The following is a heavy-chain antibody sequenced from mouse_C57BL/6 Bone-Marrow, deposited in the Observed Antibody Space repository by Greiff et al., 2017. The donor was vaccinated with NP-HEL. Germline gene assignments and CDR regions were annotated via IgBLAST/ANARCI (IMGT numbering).Heavy chain of an antibody. J-gene: IGHJ3*01. D-gene: IGHD2-10*01. CDR2: IYPGSGST. V-gene: IGHV1-55*01. CDR3: ATAYYGNYWFAY. CDR1: GYTFTSYW. Sequence: QVQLKQPGAELVKPGASVKMSCKASGYTFTSYWITWVKQRPGQGLEWIGDIYPGSGSTNYNEKFKSKATLTVDTSSSTAYMQLSSLTSEDSAVYYCATAYYGNYWFAYWGQGTLVTVSA.